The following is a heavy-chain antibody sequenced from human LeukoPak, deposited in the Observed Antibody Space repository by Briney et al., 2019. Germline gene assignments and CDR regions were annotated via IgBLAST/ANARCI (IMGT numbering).Heavy chain of an antibody. J-gene: IGHJ4*02. CDR3: ATPGRRWDYFDF. Sequence: GGSLRLSCTVSGFTLSNAWMTWVRQAPGQGLEWIGRIKTKGDGGTTDYAAPVKGRFTISRDDSRNTVYPQMNSLKIEDTAVYSCATPGRRWDYFDFWGRGTLVTVSP. D-gene: IGHD5-24*01. CDR2: IKTKGDGGTT. V-gene: IGHV3-15*01. CDR1: GFTLSNAW.